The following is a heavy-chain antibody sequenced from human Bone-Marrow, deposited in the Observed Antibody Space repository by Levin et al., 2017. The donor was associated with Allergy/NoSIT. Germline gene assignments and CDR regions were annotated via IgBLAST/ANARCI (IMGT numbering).Heavy chain of an antibody. CDR1: GYSLTELS. D-gene: IGHD6-25*01. J-gene: IGHJ4*02. V-gene: IGHV1-24*01. CDR2: FDPEDGET. CDR3: ATVSGRGYFYFDY. Sequence: ASVKVSCKVSGYSLTELSMHWVRQAPGKGLEWMGGFDPEDGETLYAQQFQGRVTMTEDTSADTTYMELSGLSSEDTALYYCATVSGRGYFYFDYWGQGTLVTVSS.